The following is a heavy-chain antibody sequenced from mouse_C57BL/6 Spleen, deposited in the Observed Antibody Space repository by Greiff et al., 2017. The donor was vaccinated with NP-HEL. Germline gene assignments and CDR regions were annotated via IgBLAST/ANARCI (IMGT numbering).Heavy chain of an antibody. CDR2: IYPRSGNT. Sequence: VQLQESGAELARPGASVKLSCKASGYTFTSYGISWVKQRTGQGLEWIGEIYPRSGNTNYNGKFKGKATLTADKSSSTAYMQLSSLTSEDSAVYFCARGSYGNSVGAYWGQGTLVTVSA. CDR3: ARGSYGNSVGAY. V-gene: IGHV1-81*01. J-gene: IGHJ3*01. CDR1: GYTFTSYG. D-gene: IGHD2-1*01.